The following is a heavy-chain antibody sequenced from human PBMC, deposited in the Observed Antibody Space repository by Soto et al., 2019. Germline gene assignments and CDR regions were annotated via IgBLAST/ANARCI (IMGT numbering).Heavy chain of an antibody. CDR1: GGTFSSYA. V-gene: IGHV1-69*01. J-gene: IGHJ6*02. CDR3: ASSIDYVSSGYPRDYYYYGMDV. CDR2: IIPIFGTA. D-gene: IGHD3-22*01. Sequence: QVQLVQSGAEVKKPGSSVKVSCKASGGTFSSYAISWVRQAPGQGLEWMGGIIPIFGTAHYAQKFQGRVTITADESTSTAYLERSRLGSEETAVYYCASSIDYVSSGYPRDYYYYGMDVWGQGATVTVSS.